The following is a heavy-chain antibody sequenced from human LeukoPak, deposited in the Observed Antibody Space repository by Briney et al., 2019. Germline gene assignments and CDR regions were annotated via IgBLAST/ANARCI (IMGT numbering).Heavy chain of an antibody. CDR2: IKQDGSEK. J-gene: IGHJ5*02. Sequence: GGSLRLSCAASGFTFSSYWMSWVRQAPGKGLEWVANIKQDGSEKYYVDSVKGRFTISRDNAKNSLYLQMNSLRAEDTAVYYCARDNSVKDTACWFDPWAQGTLVTVSS. CDR1: GFTFSSYW. V-gene: IGHV3-7*01. CDR3: ARDNSVKDTACWFDP. D-gene: IGHD4-17*01.